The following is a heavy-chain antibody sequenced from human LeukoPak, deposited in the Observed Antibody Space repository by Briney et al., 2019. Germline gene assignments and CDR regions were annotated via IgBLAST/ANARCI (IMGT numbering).Heavy chain of an antibody. CDR3: TSLSNSYGMDV. CDR2: IKQDGSEK. D-gene: IGHD3-16*02. Sequence: GGSLRLSCAASGFGFSTYWMSWVRQAPGKGLEWVANIKQDGSEKYYVDSVKGRFTISRDNAKNTVYLQMNSLRAEDTAVYYCTSLSNSYGMDVWGQGTMATVSS. J-gene: IGHJ6*02. V-gene: IGHV3-7*01. CDR1: GFGFSTYW.